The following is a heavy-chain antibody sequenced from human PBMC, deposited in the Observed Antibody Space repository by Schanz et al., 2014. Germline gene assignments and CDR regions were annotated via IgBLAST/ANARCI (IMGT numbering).Heavy chain of an antibody. J-gene: IGHJ6*02. V-gene: IGHV3-33*06. CDR2: VCYDGSKK. D-gene: IGHD1-26*01. CDR1: RFTFNAYD. Sequence: QVHLVESGGGVVRPGGSLRLSCAASRFTFNAYDMYWIRQAPGKGLEWVAVVCYDGSKKYYADSVKGRFTTSRDNSKNTMYLQMNSLRAEDTAVYYCVKDLQRELLRDDHYYGMDVWGQGTTVTVSS. CDR3: VKDLQRELLRDDHYYGMDV.